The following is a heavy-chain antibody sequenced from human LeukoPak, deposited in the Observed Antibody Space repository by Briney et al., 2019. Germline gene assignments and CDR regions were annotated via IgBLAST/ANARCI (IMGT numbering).Heavy chain of an antibody. CDR1: GYTFTSYA. Sequence: ASVKVSCKASGYTFTSYAMHWVRQAPGQRLEWMGWINAGNGNTKYSQKFQGRVTITRDTSASTAYMELSSLRSEDTAVYYCARDRGFGGIAAVNYFDYWGQGTLVTVSS. V-gene: IGHV1-3*01. D-gene: IGHD6-13*01. CDR3: ARDRGFGGIAAVNYFDY. CDR2: INAGNGNT. J-gene: IGHJ4*02.